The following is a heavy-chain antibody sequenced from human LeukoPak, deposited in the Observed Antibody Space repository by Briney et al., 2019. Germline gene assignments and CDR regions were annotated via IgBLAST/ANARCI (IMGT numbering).Heavy chain of an antibody. CDR1: GLPSGNPW. CDR3: TTDYDSSGYYTSFDY. D-gene: IGHD3-22*01. V-gene: IGHV3-15*01. Sequence: GGSLKLSVAASGLPSGNPWMSWVRKLPGRGLKWVGRIKSKTDGGTTDYAAPVKGRFTISRDDSKNTLYLQMNSLKTEDTAVYYCTTDYDSSGYYTSFDYWGQGTLVTVSS. CDR2: IKSKTDGGTT. J-gene: IGHJ4*02.